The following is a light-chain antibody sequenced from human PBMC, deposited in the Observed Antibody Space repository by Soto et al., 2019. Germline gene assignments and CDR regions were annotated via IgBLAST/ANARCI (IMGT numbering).Light chain of an antibody. Sequence: EIVLTQSPAILSVSPGLRATLSYRASQTVSRNLAWYQQKPGQPPRLLIYAASTRATDIPSRFSGSGSGTELTLTISSLQSEDVGVYYCQQYHNWPRTFDQGTKVDIK. CDR1: QTVSRN. CDR2: AAS. J-gene: IGKJ1*01. V-gene: IGKV3-15*01. CDR3: QQYHNWPRT.